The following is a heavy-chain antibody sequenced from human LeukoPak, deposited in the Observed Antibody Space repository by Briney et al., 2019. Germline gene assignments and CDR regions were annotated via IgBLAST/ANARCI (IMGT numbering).Heavy chain of an antibody. CDR1: GFNFISYV. D-gene: IGHD6-19*01. J-gene: IGHJ3*02. V-gene: IGHV3-23*01. CDR3: AKDMYSSGWGDAFDI. CDR2: ISGSGDTT. Sequence: PGGSLRLSCAASGFNFISYVMRWVRQAPGKGLEWVSGISGSGDTTYYADSVKGRFTISRDNSKNTLYLQMNSLRDEDTAVYYCAKDMYSSGWGDAFDIWGQGTMVTVSS.